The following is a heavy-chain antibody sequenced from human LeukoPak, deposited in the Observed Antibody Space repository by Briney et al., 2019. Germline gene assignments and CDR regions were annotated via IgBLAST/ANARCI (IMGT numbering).Heavy chain of an antibody. Sequence: SETLYLTCTVSGDSISSDYNWAWIRQPPGKGLEWVGNIHYSGTTHYNPSLKSRVTMSADTSKNQFSLRLSSVTAADTAVYYCARRKTNMAVGLWGQGILVTVSS. CDR1: GDSISSDYN. CDR2: IHYSGTT. J-gene: IGHJ4*02. D-gene: IGHD4-23*01. CDR3: ARRKTNMAVGL. V-gene: IGHV4-39*01.